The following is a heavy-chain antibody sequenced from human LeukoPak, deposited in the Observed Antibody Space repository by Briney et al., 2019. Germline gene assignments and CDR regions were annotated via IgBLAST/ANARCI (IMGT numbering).Heavy chain of an antibody. Sequence: RGSLRLSCAASGFTFSSYSMNWVRQAPGKGLEWVSSISSSSSYIYYADSVKGRFTISRDNAKNSLYLQMNSLRAEDTAVYYCARGAVAGTGNWYFDLWGRGTLVTVSS. CDR2: ISSSSSYI. CDR3: ARGAVAGTGNWYFDL. D-gene: IGHD6-19*01. J-gene: IGHJ2*01. CDR1: GFTFSSYS. V-gene: IGHV3-21*01.